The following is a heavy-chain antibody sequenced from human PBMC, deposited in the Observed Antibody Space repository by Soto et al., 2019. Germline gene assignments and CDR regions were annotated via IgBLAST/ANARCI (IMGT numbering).Heavy chain of an antibody. Sequence: PGGSLRLSCAASGFTFTTYSLTWVRQAPGKGLEWVASIGSSSNYIYYADSVKGRFTISRDNAKNSLFLQMNSLRAEDTAVYYCATLTYCSSASCPNYYYVMDVWGQGTPVTVYS. CDR3: ATLTYCSSASCPNYYYVMDV. CDR2: IGSSSNYI. J-gene: IGHJ6*02. D-gene: IGHD2-2*01. CDR1: GFTFTTYS. V-gene: IGHV3-21*06.